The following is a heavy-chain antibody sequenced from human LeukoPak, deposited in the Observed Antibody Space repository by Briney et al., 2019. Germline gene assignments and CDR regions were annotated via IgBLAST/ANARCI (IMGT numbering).Heavy chain of an antibody. CDR3: ARDLSLYCSSTSCLPEFDY. J-gene: IGHJ4*02. Sequence: PGASVKVTCKASGYTFTSYYMHWVRQAPGQGLEWMGIINPSGGSTSYAQKFQGRVTMTRDTSTSTVYMEPSSLRSEDTAVYYCARDLSLYCSSTSCLPEFDYWGQGTLVTVSS. D-gene: IGHD2-2*01. CDR1: GYTFTSYY. CDR2: INPSGGST. V-gene: IGHV1-46*01.